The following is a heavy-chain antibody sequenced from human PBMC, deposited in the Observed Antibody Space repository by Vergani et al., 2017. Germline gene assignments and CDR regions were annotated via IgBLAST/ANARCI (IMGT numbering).Heavy chain of an antibody. D-gene: IGHD3-22*01. J-gene: IGHJ4*02. V-gene: IGHV4-61*02. CDR3: AREGRIGSSGYLYFDY. Sequence: QVQLQESGPGLVKPSQTLSLTCTVSGGSISSGSYYWSWIRQPAGKGLEWIGRIYTSGSTNYNPSLKSRVTISVDTSKNQFSLKLSSVTAADTAVYYCAREGRIGSSGYLYFDYWGQGTLVTVSS. CDR2: IYTSGST. CDR1: GGSISSGSYY.